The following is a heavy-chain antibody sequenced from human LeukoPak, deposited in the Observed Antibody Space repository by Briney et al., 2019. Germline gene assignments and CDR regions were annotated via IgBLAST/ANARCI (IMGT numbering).Heavy chain of an antibody. CDR2: VSYDGSNK. CDR1: GFTFSSYG. D-gene: IGHD3-22*01. J-gene: IGHJ4*02. V-gene: IGHV3-30*03. Sequence: GRSLRLSCAASGFTFSSYGMHWVRQAPGKGLEWVAVVSYDGSNKYYADSVKGRFTISRDNSKNTLYLQMNSLRAEDTAVYYCARVAGYYYDSSGYYFDYWGQGTLVTVSS. CDR3: ARVAGYYYDSSGYYFDY.